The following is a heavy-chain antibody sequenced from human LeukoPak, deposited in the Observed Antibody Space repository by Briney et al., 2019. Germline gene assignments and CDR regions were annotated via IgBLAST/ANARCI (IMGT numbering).Heavy chain of an antibody. Sequence: KPSETLSLTCAVYGGSFSGYYWSWIRQPPGKGLEWIGEINHSGSTNYNPSLKSRVTISVDTSKNQFSLKLSSVTAADTAVYYCARSIREDIVATHFDYWGQGTLVTVSS. CDR2: INHSGST. D-gene: IGHD5-12*01. CDR3: ARSIREDIVATHFDY. V-gene: IGHV4-34*01. CDR1: GGSFSGYY. J-gene: IGHJ4*02.